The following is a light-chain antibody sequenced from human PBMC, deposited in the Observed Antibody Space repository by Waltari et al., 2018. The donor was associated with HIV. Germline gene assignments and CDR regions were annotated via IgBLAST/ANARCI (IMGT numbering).Light chain of an antibody. V-gene: IGKV1-33*01. J-gene: IGKJ4*01. Sequence: DIQLRRSPSSLTASVGDRVTITCQASQDISNYLNWYQQKPGKAPKLLIYDASNLETGVPSRFSGSGSGTDFTFTISSLQPEDIATYYCQQYDLTFGGGTKVEIK. CDR2: DAS. CDR3: QQYDLT. CDR1: QDISNY.